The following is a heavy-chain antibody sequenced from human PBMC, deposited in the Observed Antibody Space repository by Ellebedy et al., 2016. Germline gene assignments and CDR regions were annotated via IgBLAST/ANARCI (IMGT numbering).Heavy chain of an antibody. V-gene: IGHV3-21*01. CDR3: ARGAAYDYVWESYRYFFDY. J-gene: IGHJ4*02. CDR2: ISSRSSYI. D-gene: IGHD3-16*02. Sequence: GGSLRLSXAASGFTFSTYTMNWVRQAPGKGLEWVSSISSRSSYIYYADSVKGRFTISRDNAKNSLYLQMNSLRAEDTAVYYCARGAAYDYVWESYRYFFDYWGQGTLVTVSS. CDR1: GFTFSTYT.